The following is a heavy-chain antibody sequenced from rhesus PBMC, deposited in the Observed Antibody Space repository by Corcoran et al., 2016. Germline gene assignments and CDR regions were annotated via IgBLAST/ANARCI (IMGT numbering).Heavy chain of an antibody. CDR3: ARWTWQLRDAFDF. V-gene: IGHV4-80*01. Sequence: QVQLQESGPGLVKPSETLSLTCTVSGDSFNSFWWSRLRQSPGKGLDWIGEVEGKTGRSTYNPSLKGRVTISRDASKTQFSLKVNSMTAADAAIYYCARWTWQLRDAFDFWGRGLRVTVSP. CDR2: VEGKTGRS. CDR1: GDSFNSFW. D-gene: IGHD1-44*01. J-gene: IGHJ3*01.